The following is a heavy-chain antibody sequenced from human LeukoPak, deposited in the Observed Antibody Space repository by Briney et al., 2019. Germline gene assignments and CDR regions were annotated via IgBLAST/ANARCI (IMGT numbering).Heavy chain of an antibody. CDR1: GFTFSDYY. CDR3: ARDRGYSYGHYYYYGMDV. J-gene: IGHJ6*02. V-gene: IGHV3-11*01. D-gene: IGHD5-18*01. Sequence: GGSLRLSCAASGFTFSDYYMSWIRQAPGKGLEWVSYTSSSGSTIYYADSVKGRFTISRDNAKNSLYLQMNSLRAEDTAVYYCARDRGYSYGHYYYYGMDVWGQGTTVTVSS. CDR2: TSSSGSTI.